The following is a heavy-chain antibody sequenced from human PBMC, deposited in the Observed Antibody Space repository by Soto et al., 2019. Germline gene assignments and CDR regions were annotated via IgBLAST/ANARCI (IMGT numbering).Heavy chain of an antibody. CDR3: ARVPSPFDFYYAMDV. V-gene: IGHV4-30-4*01. CDR1: GDSIGSGNKY. J-gene: IGHJ6*02. CDR2: IFSIGTT. D-gene: IGHD3-16*01. Sequence: QVQLRESGPGLVMPSQTLSLTCTVSGDSIGSGNKYWSWIRQAPGKGLEWIGYIFSIGTTYYNPSLKSRLTMSLDTSQNQFSLKLNSVTAADTAVYFCARVPSPFDFYYAMDVWGQGTTVTVSS.